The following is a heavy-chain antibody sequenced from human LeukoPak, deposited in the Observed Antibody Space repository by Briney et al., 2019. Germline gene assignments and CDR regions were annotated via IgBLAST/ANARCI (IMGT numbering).Heavy chain of an antibody. CDR1: GFTFSSYS. CDR2: ISSSSSYI. Sequence: GGSLRLSCAASGFTFSSYSMNWVRQAPGKGLEWVSSISSSSSYIYYADSVKGRFTISRDNAKNSLYLQMNSLRAEDTAVYYCARDERDYDILTGYYRYWGQGTLVTVSS. D-gene: IGHD3-9*01. J-gene: IGHJ4*02. CDR3: ARDERDYDILTGYYRY. V-gene: IGHV3-21*01.